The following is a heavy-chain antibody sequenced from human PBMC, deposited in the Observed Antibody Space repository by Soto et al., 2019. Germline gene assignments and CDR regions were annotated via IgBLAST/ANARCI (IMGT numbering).Heavy chain of an antibody. D-gene: IGHD5-12*01. CDR1: GGTFSSYA. J-gene: IGHJ4*02. Sequence: GASVKVSCKASGGTFSSYAISWVRQAPGQGLEWMGGIIPIFGTANYAQKFQGRVTITADESTSTAYMELSSLRSEDTAVYYCARGRGYDYPYYFDYWGQGTLVTVSS. CDR2: IIPIFGTA. CDR3: ARGRGYDYPYYFDY. V-gene: IGHV1-69*13.